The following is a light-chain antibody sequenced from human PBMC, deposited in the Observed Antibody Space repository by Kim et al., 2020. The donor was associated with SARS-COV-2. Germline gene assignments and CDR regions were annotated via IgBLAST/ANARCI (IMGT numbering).Light chain of an antibody. CDR3: QKYNSAPWT. Sequence: ASVGDGVTITCRASQDIRNYLAWYQQRPGKVPELLIYAASPLHSGVPSRFSGSGSGTDFTLTISALQPEDVATYFCQKYNSAPWTFGQGTKVDIK. J-gene: IGKJ1*01. CDR1: QDIRNY. V-gene: IGKV1-27*01. CDR2: AAS.